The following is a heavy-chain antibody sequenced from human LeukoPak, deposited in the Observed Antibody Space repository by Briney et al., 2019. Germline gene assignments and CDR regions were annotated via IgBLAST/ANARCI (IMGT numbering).Heavy chain of an antibody. D-gene: IGHD5-18*01. Sequence: PGGSLRLSCAASGFSFDDYAMSWVRQAPGKGLESFSGINWSGVSTGYADSVKGRFTISRDNTKNSLFLQLNSLRAEDTAFYYCAKGKDTLNPYWYFDVWGRGTLVSVSS. CDR2: INWSGVST. CDR3: AKGKDTLNPYWYFDV. V-gene: IGHV3-20*04. CDR1: GFSFDDYA. J-gene: IGHJ2*01.